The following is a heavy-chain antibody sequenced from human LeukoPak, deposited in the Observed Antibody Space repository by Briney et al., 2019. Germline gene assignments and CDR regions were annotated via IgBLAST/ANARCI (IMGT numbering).Heavy chain of an antibody. J-gene: IGHJ1*01. D-gene: IGHD6-19*01. CDR3: ARDYFPRWVADSEFFQH. V-gene: IGHV1-46*01. CDR1: GYSFSNYY. CDR2: INPSGGST. Sequence: ASVKVSCRASGYSFSNYYMHWVRQAPGQGLEWMGLINPSGGSTSYAQKFQGRVTMTRDMSTSTVYMELSSLRSEDTAVHYCARDYFPRWVADSEFFQHWARAPWSPSPQ.